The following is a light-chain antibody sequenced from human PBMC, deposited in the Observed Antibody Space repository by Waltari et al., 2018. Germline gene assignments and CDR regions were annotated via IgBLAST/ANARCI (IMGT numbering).Light chain of an antibody. Sequence: DIVMTQSPLSLPVTPGEPASIPCRSSQSLLHMAGPHHLDWYLQKPGRSPQVLIYLGSNRASGVPDRFSGSGSGTDFTLKISRVEAEDVGIYYCMQALQTPLTFGGGTK. CDR3: MQALQTPLT. V-gene: IGKV2-28*01. CDR1: QSLLHMAGPHH. J-gene: IGKJ4*01. CDR2: LGS.